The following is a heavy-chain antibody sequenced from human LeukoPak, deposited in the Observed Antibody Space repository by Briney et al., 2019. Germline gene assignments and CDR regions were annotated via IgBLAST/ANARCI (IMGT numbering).Heavy chain of an antibody. Sequence: GGSVKFSCKASGYTFTSYGISWVRRAPGQGLEWMGWISAYNGNTNYAQKLQGRVTMTTDTSTSTAYMELRSLRSDDTAVYYCARGVYGYFNWFDPWGQGTLVTVSS. CDR3: ARGVYGYFNWFDP. J-gene: IGHJ5*02. CDR1: GYTFTSYG. CDR2: ISAYNGNT. D-gene: IGHD2-15*01. V-gene: IGHV1-18*01.